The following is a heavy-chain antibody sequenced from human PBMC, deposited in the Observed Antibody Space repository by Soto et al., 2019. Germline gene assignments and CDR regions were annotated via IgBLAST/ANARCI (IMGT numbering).Heavy chain of an antibody. CDR2: IYYSGST. V-gene: IGHV4-59*01. D-gene: IGHD3-10*01. J-gene: IGHJ3*02. CDR1: GGSISSYY. CDR3: ARVWGGAFDI. Sequence: QVQLQESGPGLVKPSETLSLTCTVSGGSISSYYWSWIRQPPGKGLEWIGYIYYSGSTNYNPSLXRXAXIXRDTSKNQFSLKLSSVTAADTAVYYCARVWGGAFDIWGQGTMVTVSS.